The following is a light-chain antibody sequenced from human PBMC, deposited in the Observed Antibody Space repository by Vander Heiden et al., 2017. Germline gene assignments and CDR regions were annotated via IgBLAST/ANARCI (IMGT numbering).Light chain of an antibody. CDR3: QQCDSTPLT. CDR1: QSISSY. CDR2: AAS. Sequence: DIQMTQPPSSLSASVGDRVTITCRASQSISSYLNWYQQKPGKAPKLLIYAASSLQSGVPSRFSGSGSGTDFTLTISSLQPEDFATYYCQQCDSTPLTFGGGTKVEIK. V-gene: IGKV1-39*01. J-gene: IGKJ4*01.